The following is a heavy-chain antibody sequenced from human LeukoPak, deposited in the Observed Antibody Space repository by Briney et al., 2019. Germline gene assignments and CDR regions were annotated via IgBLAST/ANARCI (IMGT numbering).Heavy chain of an antibody. CDR3: ARVGTIFSVHDAFDI. J-gene: IGHJ3*02. D-gene: IGHD3-9*01. CDR2: INPNSDDT. Sequence: ASVKVSCKASGYTFTPYYVHWVRQAPGQGLEWMGWINPNSDDTNYAQKLKGRVTMTCDTSISTAYMELSRLRSDDTAAYYCARVGTIFSVHDAFDIWGQGTMVTVSS. V-gene: IGHV1-2*02. CDR1: GYTFTPYY.